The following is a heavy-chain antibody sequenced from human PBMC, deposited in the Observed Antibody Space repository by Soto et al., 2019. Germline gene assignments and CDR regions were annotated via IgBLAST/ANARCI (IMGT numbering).Heavy chain of an antibody. CDR3: ARERVEAAYSYGHYFDY. V-gene: IGHV6-1*01. J-gene: IGHJ4*02. CDR2: TYYRSKWYN. D-gene: IGHD5-18*01. Sequence: KQSQTLSLTCAISGDSVSSNSAAWNWIRQSPSRGLEWLGRTYYRSKWYNDYAVSVKSRITINPDTSKNQFYLQLNSVTPEDTAVYYCARERVEAAYSYGHYFDYWGQGTLVTVSS. CDR1: GDSVSSNSAA.